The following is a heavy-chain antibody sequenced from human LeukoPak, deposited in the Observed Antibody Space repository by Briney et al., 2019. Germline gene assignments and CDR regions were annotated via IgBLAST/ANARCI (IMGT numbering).Heavy chain of an antibody. J-gene: IGHJ6*04. CDR2: ISSSSTYI. D-gene: IGHD6-13*01. CDR1: GFTFSTYS. Sequence: GGSLRLSCAASGFTFSTYSMNWVRQAPGKGLEWVSSISSSSTYIYYADSVKGRFTISRDNAKTSLYLQMTSLRAEDTAVYYCARYISWWDVWGKGTTVTISS. CDR3: ARYISWWDV. V-gene: IGHV3-21*01.